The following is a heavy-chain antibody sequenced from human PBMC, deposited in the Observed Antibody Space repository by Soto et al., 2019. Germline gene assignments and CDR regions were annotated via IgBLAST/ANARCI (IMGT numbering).Heavy chain of an antibody. D-gene: IGHD2-2*01. CDR3: ARESHDLEVEPVTVLGPFTWFDP. V-gene: IGHV1-18*04. CDR2: ISAYNGNT. Sequence: GASVKVSCKASGYTFTSYGISWVRQAPGQGLEWMGWISAYNGNTNYAQKLQGRVTMTTDTSTSTAYMELRSLRSDDTAVYYCARESHDLEVEPVTVLGPFTWFDPWGQGTPVTVSS. CDR1: GYTFTSYG. J-gene: IGHJ5*02.